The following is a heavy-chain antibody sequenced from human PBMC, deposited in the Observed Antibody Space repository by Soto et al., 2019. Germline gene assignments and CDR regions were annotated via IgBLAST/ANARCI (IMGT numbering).Heavy chain of an antibody. V-gene: IGHV4-59*01. CDR1: GGSIRGYC. D-gene: IGHD2-21*02. J-gene: IGHJ6*02. Sequence: SETLSLTCTLSGGSIRGYCWSWIRQPPGKGLEWIGYMYNTGSTVYNPSFKSRVTISVDTSKNQFSLKLNSVTAADTAVYYCARDLWGYCGTDCYPLHVWGQGTTVTVSS. CDR3: ARDLWGYCGTDCYPLHV. CDR2: MYNTGST.